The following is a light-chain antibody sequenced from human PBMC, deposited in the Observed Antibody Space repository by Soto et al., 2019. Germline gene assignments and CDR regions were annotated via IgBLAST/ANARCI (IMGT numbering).Light chain of an antibody. Sequence: EIVLTQSPGTLSLSPGDGATLSCRASQTVGNNYLAWYQQRPGQAPRLLIHGASSRATGIPDRFSGSGAGTEFTLTISSLQSEDFAVYYCQQYDNWPLTFGGGTKV. V-gene: IGKV3-20*01. CDR2: GAS. CDR1: QTVGNNY. CDR3: QQYDNWPLT. J-gene: IGKJ4*01.